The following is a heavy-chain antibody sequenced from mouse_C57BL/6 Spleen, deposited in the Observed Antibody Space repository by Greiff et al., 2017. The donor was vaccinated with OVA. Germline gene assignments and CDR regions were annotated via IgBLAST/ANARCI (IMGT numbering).Heavy chain of an antibody. D-gene: IGHD1-1*01. J-gene: IGHJ1*03. CDR1: GYTFTDYE. CDR3: TRSGYYGYWYFDV. V-gene: IGHV1-15*01. Sequence: QVQLKQSGAELVRPGASVTLSCKASGYTFTDYEMHWVKQTPVHGLEWIGAIDPETGGTAYNQKFKGKAILTADKSSSTAYMELRSLTSEDSAVHYCTRSGYYGYWYFDVWGTGTTVTVSS. CDR2: IDPETGGT.